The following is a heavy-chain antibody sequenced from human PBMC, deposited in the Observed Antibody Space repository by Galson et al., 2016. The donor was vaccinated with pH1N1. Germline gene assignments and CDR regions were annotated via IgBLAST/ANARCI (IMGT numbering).Heavy chain of an antibody. D-gene: IGHD6-19*01. CDR2: IYPGDSDT. CDR1: GSSFSSHW. Sequence: QSGAEVKKPGESLKISCQGSGSSFSSHWIGWVRQMPGKGLEWMGIIYPGDSDTKYSPSFQGQVTFSAAKSINTAYLQWSSLKASDTAMYFCARRSAVAGVDYWGQGTLVTVSS. J-gene: IGHJ4*02. CDR3: ARRSAVAGVDY. V-gene: IGHV5-51*01.